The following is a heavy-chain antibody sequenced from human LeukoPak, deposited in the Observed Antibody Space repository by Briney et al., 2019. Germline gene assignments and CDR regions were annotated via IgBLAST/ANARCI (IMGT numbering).Heavy chain of an antibody. Sequence: SETLSLTCTVSGGSISNYYWSWIRQPPGKGLEWLGYVYNSGSTHYNPSLKSRITISADTSKNQFSLSLTSVTAADTAVYYCARGRPPYDSSGGYFDYWGQGTLVTVSS. CDR3: ARGRPPYDSSGGYFDY. J-gene: IGHJ4*02. V-gene: IGHV4-59*12. CDR2: VYNSGST. CDR1: GGSISNYY. D-gene: IGHD3-22*01.